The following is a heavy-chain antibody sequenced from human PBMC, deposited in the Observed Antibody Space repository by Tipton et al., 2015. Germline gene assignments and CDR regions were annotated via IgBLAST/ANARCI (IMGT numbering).Heavy chain of an antibody. V-gene: IGHV4-59*01. CDR3: ARDRTVSHYYYYGIDV. Sequence: TLSLTCTVSGASISSYSWSWIRQPPGKGLEWMGYISYNGSTNYNPSLKSRVTISVDTSKNQCSLNLSSVTAADTAVYYCARDRTVSHYYYYGIDVWGQGTTVTVSS. J-gene: IGHJ6*02. CDR2: ISYNGST. D-gene: IGHD3/OR15-3a*01. CDR1: GASISSYS.